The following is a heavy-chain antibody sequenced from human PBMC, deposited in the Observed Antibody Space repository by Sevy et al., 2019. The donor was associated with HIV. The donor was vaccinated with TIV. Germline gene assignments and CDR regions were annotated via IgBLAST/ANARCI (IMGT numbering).Heavy chain of an antibody. CDR1: GFSFSRYG. D-gene: IGHD2-15*01. CDR3: EKGGCSGGICYSDV. Sequence: GGSLRLSCAASGFSFSRYGLHWVRQAPGKGLEWLAIISYDGSNKYHADSVKGRFTISRDNSKNTMYLQMNSLRAEDTAVYYCEKGGCSGGICYSDVWGQGTTVTVSS. V-gene: IGHV3-30*18. J-gene: IGHJ6*02. CDR2: ISYDGSNK.